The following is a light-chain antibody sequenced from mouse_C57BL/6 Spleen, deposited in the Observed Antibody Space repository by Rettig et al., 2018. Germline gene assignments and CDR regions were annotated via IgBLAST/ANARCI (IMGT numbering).Light chain of an antibody. Sequence: VLTQSPAIMSASPGEKVTVTCSASSSVSYMHWYQQKSSTSPKLWIYDTSKLASGVPGRFRGSGSGNSYSLTIRSMEAEDVATYYCFQGSGYPLTFGAGTKLELK. CDR1: SSVSY. J-gene: IGKJ5*01. V-gene: IGKV4-63*01. CDR2: DTS. CDR3: FQGSGYPLT.